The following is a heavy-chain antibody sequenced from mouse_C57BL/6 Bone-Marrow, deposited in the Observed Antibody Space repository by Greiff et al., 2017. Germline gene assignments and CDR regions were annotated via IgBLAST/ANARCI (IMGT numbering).Heavy chain of an antibody. Sequence: VQLQQSGPELVKPGASVKISCKASGYSFTDYNMNWVKQSNGKSLEWIGVINPNYGTTGYNQKFKGKATLTVNQSSSTAYMQLNSLTSVDSAVYYCARGYDYDYAMDYWGQGTSVTVSS. CDR2: INPNYGTT. CDR1: GYSFTDYN. CDR3: ARGYDYDYAMDY. V-gene: IGHV1-39*01. J-gene: IGHJ4*01. D-gene: IGHD2-4*01.